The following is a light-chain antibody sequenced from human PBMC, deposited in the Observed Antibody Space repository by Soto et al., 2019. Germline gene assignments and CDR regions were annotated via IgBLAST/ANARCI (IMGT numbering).Light chain of an antibody. Sequence: QAVVTQPPSVSGAPGQRVTISCTGRSSNIGAGYDVHWYQQFPGTAPKLIIYGNSNRPSGVPDRFSGSKSGTSASLAITWLQAEDEADYYCQSYDSSLSGVFGSGTKLTVL. CDR1: SSNIGAGYD. CDR3: QSYDSSLSGV. CDR2: GNS. J-gene: IGLJ1*01. V-gene: IGLV1-40*01.